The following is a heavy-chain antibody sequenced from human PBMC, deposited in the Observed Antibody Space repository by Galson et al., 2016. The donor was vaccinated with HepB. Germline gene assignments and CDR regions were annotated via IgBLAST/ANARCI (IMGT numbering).Heavy chain of an antibody. CDR1: GYIFNKYW. CDR3: ARQTRRTAAGFDP. J-gene: IGHJ5*02. Sequence: QSGAEVKKPGESLKISCKASGYIFNKYWIGWVRQMPGKGLEWMGIIYPDDSDTKYSPPFQGQVTISADKSISTAYLQWSSLKASDTAMYFCARQTRRTAAGFDPWGQGTLVAVSS. D-gene: IGHD6-25*01. V-gene: IGHV5-51*01. CDR2: IYPDDSDT.